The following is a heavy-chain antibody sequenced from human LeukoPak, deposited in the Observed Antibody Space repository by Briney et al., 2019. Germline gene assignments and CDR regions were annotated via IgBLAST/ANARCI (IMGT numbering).Heavy chain of an antibody. D-gene: IGHD7-27*01. Sequence: PSQTLSLTRTVSGGSISSGDYYWSWIRQPPGKGLEWIGYIYYSGRTYYNPSLKSRLTISVDTSKNQFSLKVTSVTAADTAVYYCARVNWGSVGYMDVWGKGTTVTVSS. CDR3: ARVNWGSVGYMDV. J-gene: IGHJ6*03. CDR1: GGSISSGDYY. V-gene: IGHV4-30-4*08. CDR2: IYYSGRT.